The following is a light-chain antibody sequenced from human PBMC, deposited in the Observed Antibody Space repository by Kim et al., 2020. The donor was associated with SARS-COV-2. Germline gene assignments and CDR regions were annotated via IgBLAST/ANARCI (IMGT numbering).Light chain of an antibody. V-gene: IGKV3-11*01. CDR2: DAS. J-gene: IGKJ5*01. Sequence: EIVLRQSPATLSFSPGERATLSCRASQSVSNYLAWYQQRPGQAPRLLIYDASKRAIGIPARLSGSGSGTDFTLTISRLEPEDSAVYFCQQRSSFGQGTRLEIK. CDR1: QSVSNY. CDR3: QQRSS.